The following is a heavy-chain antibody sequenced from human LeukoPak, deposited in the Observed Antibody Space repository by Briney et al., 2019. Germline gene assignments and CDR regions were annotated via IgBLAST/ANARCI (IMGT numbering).Heavy chain of an antibody. CDR1: GFTFSSYA. V-gene: IGHV3-23*01. Sequence: GGSLRLSCAASGFTFSSYAMSWVRQAPGKGLDWVSAIGGTDGTTYYADSVKGRFTISRDNSKNTLSLQMNSLRADDTAVYYCAKGRYCSGGSCYSNWFDPWGQGTLVTVSS. J-gene: IGHJ5*02. D-gene: IGHD2-15*01. CDR2: IGGTDGTT. CDR3: AKGRYCSGGSCYSNWFDP.